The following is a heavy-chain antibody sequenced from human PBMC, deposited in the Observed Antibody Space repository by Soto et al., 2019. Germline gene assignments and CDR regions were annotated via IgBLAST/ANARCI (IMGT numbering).Heavy chain of an antibody. CDR1: GFTFFSYG. CDR3: AKDRAGDIYVAARSGLDY. V-gene: IGHV3-30*18. J-gene: IGHJ4*02. Sequence: GGSLRLSCAASGFTFFSYGMHWVREAPGKGLEWVAVISYDGSNKYYGDSVKGRFTISRDNSKNTLYLQMNSLRADDTAVYYCAKDRAGDIYVAARSGLDYWGQGTLVTVSS. CDR2: ISYDGSNK. D-gene: IGHD3-3*01.